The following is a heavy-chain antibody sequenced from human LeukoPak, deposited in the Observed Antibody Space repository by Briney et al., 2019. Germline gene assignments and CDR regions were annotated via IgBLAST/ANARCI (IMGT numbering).Heavy chain of an antibody. CDR3: ARGKNYGYDH. CDR2: ISSSVTTI. D-gene: IGHD3-10*01. Sequence: GGSLRLSCAASGFIFSTYEMNWLRQAPGKGLEWISYISSSVTTIYYADSVKGRFTISRDNAKNSLYLQMNSLSAEDTAVYYCARGKNYGYDHWGQGALVTVSS. CDR1: GFIFSTYE. V-gene: IGHV3-48*03. J-gene: IGHJ4*02.